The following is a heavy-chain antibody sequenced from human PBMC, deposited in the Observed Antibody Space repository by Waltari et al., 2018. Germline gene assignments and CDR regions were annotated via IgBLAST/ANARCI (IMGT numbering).Heavy chain of an antibody. CDR1: GFIFSSYS. CDR2: ISSSSSAI. J-gene: IGHJ3*02. CDR3: TRSLTSGRGAFDI. V-gene: IGHV3-48*04. Sequence: EVQLVESGGGLEQPGGSLRLSCAASGFIFSSYSINWVRQAPGEGLWWVSSISSSSSAISYAYAVKGRFTISRDNAKNSLYLQMNSLRAEDTAVYYCTRSLTSGRGAFDIWGQGTKVTVSS. D-gene: IGHD2-15*01.